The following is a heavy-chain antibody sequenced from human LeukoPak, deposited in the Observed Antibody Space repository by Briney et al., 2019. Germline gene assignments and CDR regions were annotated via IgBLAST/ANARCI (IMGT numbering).Heavy chain of an antibody. CDR1: GYTFTSYG. D-gene: IGHD3-22*01. J-gene: IGHJ4*02. V-gene: IGHV1-18*01. CDR3: SRRDYDSSGPYYFDY. Sequence: ASVKVSCKASGYTFTSYGISWVRQAPGQGLEWMGWISAYNGNTNYAQKLQGRVTMTTDTSTSTAYMELRRLRSDDTAVYYCSRRDYDSSGPYYFDYWGQGTLVTVSS. CDR2: ISAYNGNT.